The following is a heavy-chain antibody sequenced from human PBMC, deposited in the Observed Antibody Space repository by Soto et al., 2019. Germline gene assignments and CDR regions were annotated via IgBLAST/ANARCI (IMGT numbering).Heavy chain of an antibody. CDR1: GGSISGYY. CDR2: IHYSGST. Sequence: VQLQESGPGLVKPSETLSLTCTVSGGSISGYYWSWIRQSPGKGLEWIGYIHYSGSTNYNPSLKSRVTISVNTSKNRLSLKLSSVTAADTAVYYCARGSAAGTKSPFGYWGQGTLVTVSS. J-gene: IGHJ4*02. CDR3: ARGSAAGTKSPFGY. D-gene: IGHD6-13*01. V-gene: IGHV4-59*01.